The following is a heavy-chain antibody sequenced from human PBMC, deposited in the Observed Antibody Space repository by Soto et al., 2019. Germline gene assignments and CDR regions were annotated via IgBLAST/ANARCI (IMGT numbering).Heavy chain of an antibody. D-gene: IGHD6-19*01. Sequence: SETLSLTCAVYGGSFSGYYWSWIRQPPGKGLEWIGEINHSGSTNYNPSLKSRVTISVDTSKNQFSLKLSSVTAADTAVYYCARASGGAVAGTVNFDYWGQGTLVTVSS. CDR2: INHSGST. J-gene: IGHJ4*02. CDR1: GGSFSGYY. V-gene: IGHV4-34*01. CDR3: ARASGGAVAGTVNFDY.